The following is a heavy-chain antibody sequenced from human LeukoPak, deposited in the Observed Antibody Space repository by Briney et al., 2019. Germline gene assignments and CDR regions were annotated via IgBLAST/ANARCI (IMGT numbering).Heavy chain of an antibody. Sequence: PSETLSLTCTVSGGSISSYYWSWIRQPAGKGLEWIGRIYTSGSTNYNPSLKSRVTISVDTSKNQFSLKLSSVTAADTAVYYCARGATYYDFWSGYYPVAYYFDYWGQGTLVTVSS. V-gene: IGHV4-4*07. D-gene: IGHD3-3*01. J-gene: IGHJ4*02. CDR1: GGSISSYY. CDR3: ARGATYYDFWSGYYPVAYYFDY. CDR2: IYTSGST.